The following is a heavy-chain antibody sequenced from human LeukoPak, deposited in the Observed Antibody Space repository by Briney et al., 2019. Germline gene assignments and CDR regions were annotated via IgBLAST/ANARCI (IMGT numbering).Heavy chain of an antibody. CDR3: AKGSIAARPFRHYYYYGMDV. Sequence: GGSLRLSCAASGFTFSSYSMNWVRQAPGKGLEWVSYISSSSSTIYYADSVKGRFTISRDNSKNTLYLQMNSLRAEDTAVYYCAKGSIAARPFRHYYYYGMDVWGQGTTVTVSS. D-gene: IGHD6-6*01. V-gene: IGHV3-48*01. J-gene: IGHJ6*02. CDR1: GFTFSSYS. CDR2: ISSSSSTI.